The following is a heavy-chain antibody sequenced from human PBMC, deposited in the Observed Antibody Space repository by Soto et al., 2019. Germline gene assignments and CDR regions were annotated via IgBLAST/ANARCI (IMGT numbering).Heavy chain of an antibody. D-gene: IGHD6-6*01. CDR2: ISRSGDRT. J-gene: IGHJ4*02. V-gene: IGHV3-23*01. CDR1: GFTFSNYA. Sequence: EVQLLESGGGLVQPGGSLRLSCVASGFTFSNYAMSWVRQTPGKGLEWVSAISRSGDRTYSADSAKGRFTVSRDNSKNTLDLQMSSLSPEKPAVYYCARGPLGAAVAGRRIVLSECHYWGQGTLVTVSS. CDR3: ARGPLGAAVAGRRIVLSECHY.